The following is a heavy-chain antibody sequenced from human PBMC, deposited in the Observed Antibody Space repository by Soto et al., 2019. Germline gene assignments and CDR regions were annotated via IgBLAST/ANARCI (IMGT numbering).Heavy chain of an antibody. V-gene: IGHV3-30*18. J-gene: IGHJ6*02. CDR2: ISLDGGST. Sequence: PGGSLRLSFAASGITFSSYGMHWVRQAPGKGLEWVALISLDGGSTYYAESVKGRFTISRDNSKSTLYLQMNSLRAEDTAVYYCGKGRSYYYYYGVDVWGQGTTVTVSS. CDR1: GITFSSYG. D-gene: IGHD1-26*01. CDR3: GKGRSYYYYYGVDV.